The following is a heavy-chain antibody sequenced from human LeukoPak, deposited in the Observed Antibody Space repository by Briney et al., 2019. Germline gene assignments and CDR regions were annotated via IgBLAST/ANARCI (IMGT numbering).Heavy chain of an antibody. J-gene: IGHJ4*02. Sequence: PGGSLRLSRAASGFTFSIYSMSWVPHAPGKGLECVSSISNSSSYIYYADSVKGRFTISRDNAKNSLYLQMNSLRAEDTAVYYRVKDSGSYSFDYWGQGNLVTVSS. V-gene: IGHV3-21*01. CDR2: ISNSSSYI. D-gene: IGHD1-26*01. CDR3: VKDSGSYSFDY. CDR1: GFTFSIYS.